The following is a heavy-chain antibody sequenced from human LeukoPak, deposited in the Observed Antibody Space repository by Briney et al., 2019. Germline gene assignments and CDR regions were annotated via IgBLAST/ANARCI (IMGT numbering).Heavy chain of an antibody. CDR2: ISGSGGST. J-gene: IGHJ4*02. Sequence: GGSLRLSCAASGFTFSSYGMSWVRQAPGKGLEWVSAISGSGGSTYYADSVKGRFTISRDNSKNTLYLQMNSLRAEDTAVYYCAKVKVRGVSYFDYWGQGTLVTVSS. V-gene: IGHV3-23*01. CDR3: AKVKVRGVSYFDY. D-gene: IGHD3-10*01. CDR1: GFTFSSYG.